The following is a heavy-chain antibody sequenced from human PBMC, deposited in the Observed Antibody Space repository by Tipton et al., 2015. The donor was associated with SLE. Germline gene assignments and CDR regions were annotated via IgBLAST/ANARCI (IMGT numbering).Heavy chain of an antibody. Sequence: TLSLTCTVSGYSISSGYYWGWIRQPPGKGLEWIASMHNSGSTYYNPSLRSRVTMSLGTSKNQVSLKLSSVTAADTAVYYCARGRWYFDPLGRGTLVTVSS. CDR3: ARGRWYFDP. V-gene: IGHV4-38-2*02. CDR1: GYSISSGYY. J-gene: IGHJ2*01. CDR2: MHNSGST.